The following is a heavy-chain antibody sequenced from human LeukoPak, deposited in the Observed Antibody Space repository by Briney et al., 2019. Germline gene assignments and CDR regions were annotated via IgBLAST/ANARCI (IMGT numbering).Heavy chain of an antibody. V-gene: IGHV3-23*01. Sequence: GGSLRLSCAASGFTFSSYAMSWVRQAPGKGLEWVSAISASGGSTYYADSVKGRFTISRDNSKNTLYLQMNSLRAEDTAVYYCAKDQQGINVQDYWGQGTLVTVSS. CDR1: GFTFSSYA. D-gene: IGHD7-27*01. J-gene: IGHJ4*02. CDR2: ISASGGST. CDR3: AKDQQGINVQDY.